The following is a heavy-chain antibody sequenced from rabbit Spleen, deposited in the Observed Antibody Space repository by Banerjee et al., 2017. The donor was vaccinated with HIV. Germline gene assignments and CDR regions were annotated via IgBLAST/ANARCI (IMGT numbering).Heavy chain of an antibody. CDR1: GIDFSSYYY. V-gene: IGHV1S40*01. CDR2: IDSGSSGFT. J-gene: IGHJ4*01. Sequence: QSLEESGGDLVKPGASLTLTCTASGIDFSSYYYMCWVRQAPGKGLEWIACIDSGSSGFTYFASWAKGRFTISKTSSTTVTLQMTSLTAADTATYFCARDNGSGDYIDVYFDLWGPGTLVT. D-gene: IGHD1-1*01. CDR3: ARDNGSGDYIDVYFDL.